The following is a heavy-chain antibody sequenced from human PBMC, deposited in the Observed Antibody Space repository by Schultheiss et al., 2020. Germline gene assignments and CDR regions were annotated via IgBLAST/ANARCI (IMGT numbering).Heavy chain of an antibody. V-gene: IGHV3-23*01. CDR3: AKPSAYSSGWNYYYYYGMDV. J-gene: IGHJ6*02. Sequence: GGSLRLSCAASGFTFSSYAMSWVRQAPGKGLEWVSAISGSGGGTYYADSVKGRFTISRDNSKNTLYLQMNSLRAEDTAVYYCAKPSAYSSGWNYYYYYGMDVWGQGTTVTVSS. CDR2: ISGSGGGT. CDR1: GFTFSSYA. D-gene: IGHD6-19*01.